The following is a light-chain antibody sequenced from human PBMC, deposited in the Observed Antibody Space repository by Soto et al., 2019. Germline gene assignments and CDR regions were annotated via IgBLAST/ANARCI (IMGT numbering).Light chain of an antibody. CDR2: EVN. CDR1: SSDVGSYYP. CDR3: CEYAGDTTFFV. Sequence: QSALTQPASMSGSPGQSITISCTGTSSDVGSYYPVSWFQQHPGKAPKLIIYEVNKRPSGVSDRFSGSKSGNTASLTISGLQAADEADYYCCEYAGDTTFFVFGTGTKLTV. J-gene: IGLJ1*01. V-gene: IGLV2-23*02.